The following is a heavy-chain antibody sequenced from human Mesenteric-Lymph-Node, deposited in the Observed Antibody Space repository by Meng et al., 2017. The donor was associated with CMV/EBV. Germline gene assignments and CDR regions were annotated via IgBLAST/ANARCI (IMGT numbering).Heavy chain of an antibody. CDR3: ARASCSGGTYYDPVFYFDY. Sequence: QVQLQESGPGLVKPSQTLSLTCTVSGDSISSGNNYRSWIRQPAGKGLEWIGRIYTTGSTSYNPSLKSRVTISVDTSKNQFSLTFRSVTAADTAMYYCARASCSGGTYYDPVFYFDYWGRGTLVTVSS. V-gene: IGHV4-61*02. D-gene: IGHD2-15*01. CDR2: IYTTGST. CDR1: GDSISSGNNY. J-gene: IGHJ4*02.